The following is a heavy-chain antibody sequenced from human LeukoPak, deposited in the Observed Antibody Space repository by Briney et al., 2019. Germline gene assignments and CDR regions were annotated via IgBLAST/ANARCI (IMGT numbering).Heavy chain of an antibody. Sequence: GGSLRLSCAASGFTFSSYGMHWVRQAPGKGLEWVAVIWYDGSNKYYADSVKGRFTISRDNSKNTLYLQMNSLRAEDTAVYYCARVNRITMVRGDYYFDYWGQGTLVTVSS. D-gene: IGHD3-10*01. CDR3: ARVNRITMVRGDYYFDY. J-gene: IGHJ4*02. CDR2: IWYDGSNK. CDR1: GFTFSSYG. V-gene: IGHV3-33*01.